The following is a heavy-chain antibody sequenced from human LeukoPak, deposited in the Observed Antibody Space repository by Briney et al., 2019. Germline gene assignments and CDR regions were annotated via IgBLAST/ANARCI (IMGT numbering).Heavy chain of an antibody. CDR1: GCTFTSYY. J-gene: IGHJ4*02. Sequence: GASVKVSCKASGCTFTSYYMHWVRQAPGQGLEWMGIINPSGGSTSYAQKFQGRVTMTRDTSTSTVYVELSSLRSEDTAVYYCARAGMTTVVTPTNFDYWGQGTLVTVSS. V-gene: IGHV1-46*01. CDR2: INPSGGST. CDR3: ARAGMTTVVTPTNFDY. D-gene: IGHD4-23*01.